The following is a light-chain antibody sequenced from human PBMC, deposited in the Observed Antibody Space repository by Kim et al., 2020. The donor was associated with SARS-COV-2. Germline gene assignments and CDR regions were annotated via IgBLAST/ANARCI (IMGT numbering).Light chain of an antibody. CDR1: QSLVHRDGNTY. V-gene: IGKV2-30*02. CDR3: MQGTHWYT. J-gene: IGKJ2*01. Sequence: DAVMTQSPPSLPVTLGQPASISCRSSQSLVHRDGNTYLSWFQQRPGQSPRRLIYKVFNLDSGVPDRFSGSGSGTDFTLKISRVEAEDVGVYYCMQGTHWYTFGQGTKLEI. CDR2: KVF.